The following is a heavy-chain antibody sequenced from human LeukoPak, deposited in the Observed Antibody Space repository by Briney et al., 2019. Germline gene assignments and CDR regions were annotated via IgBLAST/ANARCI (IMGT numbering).Heavy chain of an antibody. V-gene: IGHV1-69*04. CDR2: IIPILGIA. CDR3: ARIHMATITQDY. J-gene: IGHJ4*02. CDR1: GGTFSSYA. D-gene: IGHD5-24*01. Sequence: SVRVSCKASGGTFSSYAISWVRQALGQGLEWMGRIIPILGIANYAQKFQGRVTITADKSTSTAYMELSSLRSEDTAVYYCARIHMATITQDYWGQGTLVTVSS.